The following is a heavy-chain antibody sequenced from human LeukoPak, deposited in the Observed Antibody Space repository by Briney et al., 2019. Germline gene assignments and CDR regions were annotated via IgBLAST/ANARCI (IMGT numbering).Heavy chain of an antibody. CDR3: ARSTSITIFGVVGYWFDP. CDR1: GYTFTGYY. Sequence: ASVKVSCKASGYTFTGYYIHWVRQAPGQGLEWMGWINPNSGGTNYAQKFQGRVTMTRDTSISTAYMELSRLRSDDTAVYYCARSTSITIFGVVGYWFDPWGQGTLVTVSS. CDR2: INPNSGGT. J-gene: IGHJ5*02. D-gene: IGHD3-3*01. V-gene: IGHV1-2*02.